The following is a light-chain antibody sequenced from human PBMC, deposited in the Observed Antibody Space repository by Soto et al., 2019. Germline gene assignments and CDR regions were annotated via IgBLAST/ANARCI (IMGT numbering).Light chain of an antibody. Sequence: QSALTQPASVSGSPGQWITISGTGTSSDVGIYNYVSWYQQHPGKAPKLIICEVYNRPSGVSNRFSGSKSGNTASLPISGLRPEDEAYYYCTSFTTSSIWVFGGGTKVTAL. CDR3: TSFTTSSIWV. J-gene: IGLJ3*02. CDR2: EVY. CDR1: SSDVGIYNY. V-gene: IGLV2-14*01.